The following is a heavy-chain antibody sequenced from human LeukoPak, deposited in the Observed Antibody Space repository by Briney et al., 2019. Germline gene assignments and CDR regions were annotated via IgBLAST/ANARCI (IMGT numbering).Heavy chain of an antibody. CDR2: INHSGST. D-gene: IGHD3-22*01. J-gene: IGHJ4*02. CDR1: GGSFSGYY. V-gene: IGHV4-34*01. CDR3: ASVYDSSGYYPF. Sequence: SETLSLTCAVYGGSFSGYYWSWVRQPPGKGLEWIGEINHSGSTNYNPSLKSRVTISVDTSKNQFSLKLSSVTAADTAVYYCASVYDSSGYYPFWGQGTLVTVSS.